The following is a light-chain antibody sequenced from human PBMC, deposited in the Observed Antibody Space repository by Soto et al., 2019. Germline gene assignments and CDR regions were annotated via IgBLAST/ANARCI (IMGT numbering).Light chain of an antibody. CDR2: DVS. V-gene: IGLV2-14*01. CDR3: SSYTSSSTRV. CDR1: SSDVGGYKY. Sequence: QSALTQPASVSGFPGQSITISCTGTSSDVGGYKYVSWYQQHPGKAPKLMIYDVSNRPSGVSNRFSGSKSGNTASLTISGLQAEDEADYYCSSYTSSSTRVFGTGTKLTVL. J-gene: IGLJ1*01.